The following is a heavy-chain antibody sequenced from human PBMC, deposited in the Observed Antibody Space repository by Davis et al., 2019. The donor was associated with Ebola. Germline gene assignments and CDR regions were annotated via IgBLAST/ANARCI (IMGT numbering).Heavy chain of an antibody. CDR3: AKGGYGGNSGAFDI. CDR1: GFTFSSYA. J-gene: IGHJ3*02. Sequence: GESLKISCAASGFTFSSYAMGWVRQAPGKGLEWVSAISGSGGSTYYADSVKGRFTISRDNSKNTLYLQMNSLRAEDTAVYYCAKGGYGGNSGAFDIWGQGTMVTVSS. CDR2: ISGSGGST. D-gene: IGHD4-23*01. V-gene: IGHV3-23*01.